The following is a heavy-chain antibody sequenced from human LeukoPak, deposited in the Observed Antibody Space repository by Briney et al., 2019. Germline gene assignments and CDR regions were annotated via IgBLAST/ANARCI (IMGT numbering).Heavy chain of an antibody. CDR1: DYSISSGYF. CDR2: FSHRGGT. CDR3: VRANTLQGVDV. V-gene: IGHV4-38-2*01. Sequence: PSETLSLTCAVSDYSISSGYFWGWIWQSPGRGLEWIGSFSHRGGTYYNPSLQSRVTISIDTSKNQFSLRLNSVTAADTAVYYCVRANTLQGVDVWGKGTTVTVSS. J-gene: IGHJ6*04.